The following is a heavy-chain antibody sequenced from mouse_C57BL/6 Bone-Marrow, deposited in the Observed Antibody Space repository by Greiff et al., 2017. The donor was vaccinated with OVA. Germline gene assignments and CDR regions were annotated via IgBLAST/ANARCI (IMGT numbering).Heavy chain of an antibody. CDR3: VYYGKGFDY. CDR2: INPNNGGT. CDR1: GYTFTDYY. D-gene: IGHD1-1*01. Sequence: EVQLQQSGPELVKPGASVKISCKASGYTFTDYYMNWVKQSHGKSLEWIGDINPNNGGTSYNQKFKGKATLTVDKSSSTAYMELRSLTSEDSAVYYCVYYGKGFDYWGQGTTLTVSS. J-gene: IGHJ2*01. V-gene: IGHV1-26*01.